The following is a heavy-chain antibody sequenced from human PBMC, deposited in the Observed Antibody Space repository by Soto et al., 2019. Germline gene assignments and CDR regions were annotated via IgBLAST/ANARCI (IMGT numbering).Heavy chain of an antibody. CDR1: GFTVTSNF. CDR2: IYSGGST. V-gene: IGHV3-66*01. CDR3: ARDSYYDILTGQGRDAFDI. J-gene: IGHJ3*02. D-gene: IGHD3-9*01. Sequence: EVQLVESGGGLVQPGGSLRLSCAASGFTVTSNFMSWVRQAPGKGLEWVAVIYSGGSTYYADSVKGRFTISRDNSKNTLYLQMNSLRAEDTAVYYCARDSYYDILTGQGRDAFDIWGQGKMVTVSS.